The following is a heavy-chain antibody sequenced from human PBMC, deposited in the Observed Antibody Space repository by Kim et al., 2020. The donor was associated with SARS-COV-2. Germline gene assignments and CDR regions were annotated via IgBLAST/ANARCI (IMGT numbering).Heavy chain of an antibody. D-gene: IGHD3-16*01. CDR3: ARGPLGGPRYWYFDL. Sequence: GSVKGRFTISRENAKNSLYLQMNSLRAGDTAVYYCARGPLGGPRYWYFDLWGRGTLVTVSS. V-gene: IGHV3-13*01. J-gene: IGHJ2*01.